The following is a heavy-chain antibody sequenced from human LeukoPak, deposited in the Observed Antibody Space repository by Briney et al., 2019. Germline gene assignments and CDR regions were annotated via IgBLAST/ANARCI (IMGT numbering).Heavy chain of an antibody. CDR1: GFTFSSYW. Sequence: GGSQRLSCAASGFTFSSYWMSWVRQAPGKGLEWVANIKQDGSEKYYVDSVKGRFTISRDNAKNSLYLQMNSLRAEDTAVYYCARAPPYSSSWYFLGGYYFDYWGQGTLVTVSS. V-gene: IGHV3-7*01. J-gene: IGHJ4*02. D-gene: IGHD6-13*01. CDR2: IKQDGSEK. CDR3: ARAPPYSSSWYFLGGYYFDY.